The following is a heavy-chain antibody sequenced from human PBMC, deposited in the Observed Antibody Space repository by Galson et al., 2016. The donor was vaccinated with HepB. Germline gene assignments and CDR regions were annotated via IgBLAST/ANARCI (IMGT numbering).Heavy chain of an antibody. D-gene: IGHD2-21*01. CDR3: ARDVVIGELLVAFDI. J-gene: IGHJ3*02. V-gene: IGHV3-7*03. CDR2: INRDGSER. Sequence: SLRLSCAASGFTFSSYWMSWVRQAPGKGLEWVANINRDGSERYFVDSVKGRFTISRDNVKNSLYLQMNSLRAEDTAVYFCARDVVIGELLVAFDIWGQGTMVTVSS. CDR1: GFTFSSYW.